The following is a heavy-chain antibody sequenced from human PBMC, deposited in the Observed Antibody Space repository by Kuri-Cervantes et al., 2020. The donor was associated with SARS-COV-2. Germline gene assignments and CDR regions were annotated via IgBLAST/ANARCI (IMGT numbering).Heavy chain of an antibody. CDR2: IYYSGST. J-gene: IGHJ4*02. V-gene: IGHV4-39*07. CDR1: GGSISSSSYY. D-gene: IGHD3-3*01. Sequence: SETLSFTCTVSGGSISSSSYYWGWIRQPPGKGLEWIGSIYYSGSTYYNPSLRSRVAISVDTSKNQFSLKLSSVTAADTAVYYCARKGLWSGYLNWGQGTLVTVSS. CDR3: ARKGLWSGYLN.